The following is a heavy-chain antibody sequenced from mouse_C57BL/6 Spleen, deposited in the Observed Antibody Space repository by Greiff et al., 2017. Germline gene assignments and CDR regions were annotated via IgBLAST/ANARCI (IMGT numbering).Heavy chain of an antibody. CDR1: GYTFTDYE. Sequence: VQLQQSGAELVRPGASVTLSCKASGYTFTDYEMHWVKQTPVHGLEWIGAIDPETGGTAYNQKFKGKAILTADKSSSTAYMELRSLTSEDSAVYYCTRERYYGSSPFDYWGQGTTLTVSS. V-gene: IGHV1-15*01. J-gene: IGHJ2*01. CDR3: TRERYYGSSPFDY. CDR2: IDPETGGT. D-gene: IGHD1-1*01.